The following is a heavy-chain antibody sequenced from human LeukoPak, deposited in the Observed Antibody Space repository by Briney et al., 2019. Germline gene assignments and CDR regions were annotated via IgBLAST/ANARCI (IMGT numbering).Heavy chain of an antibody. V-gene: IGHV1-2*02. CDR1: GYTFTGSY. D-gene: IGHD3-10*01. J-gene: IGHJ5*02. CDR2: INLNSGGT. Sequence: ASVKVSCKASGYTFTGSYTHWVRQAPGQGLEWVGWINLNSGGTNYAQKFQGRVTMTRDTSISTAYMELSSLRSDDTAVYYCARPSGGSGRWGDNWFDPWGQGTLVTVSS. CDR3: ARPSGGSGRWGDNWFDP.